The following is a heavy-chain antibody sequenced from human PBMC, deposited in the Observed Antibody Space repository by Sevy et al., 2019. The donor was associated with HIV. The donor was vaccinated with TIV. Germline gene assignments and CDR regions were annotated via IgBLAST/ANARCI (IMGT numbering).Heavy chain of an antibody. CDR2: ISGSGGST. CDR1: GFTFSSYA. Sequence: GGSLRLSCAASGFTFSSYAMSWVRQAPGKGLEWVSAISGSGGSTYYADSVKGRVTISRDNSKNTLYLQMNSLRAEDTAVYYCAKAPNGYYGSGREGYYFDYWGQGTLVTVSS. D-gene: IGHD3-10*01. V-gene: IGHV3-23*01. CDR3: AKAPNGYYGSGREGYYFDY. J-gene: IGHJ4*02.